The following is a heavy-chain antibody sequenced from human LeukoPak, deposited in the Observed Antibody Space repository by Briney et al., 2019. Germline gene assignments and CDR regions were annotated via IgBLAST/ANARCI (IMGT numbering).Heavy chain of an antibody. D-gene: IGHD6-13*01. Sequence: GPSVSLSYEASGDTFNLYDTSWVRQPPGQALEWMGRLIPIFGLTNYTQKFQGRDTINADKSTSTDYREQSSLRCEASDVYYWASVTGRAAAGTTEDDWFDPWGQASLVTVSS. CDR2: LIPIFGLT. V-gene: IGHV1-69*04. CDR1: GDTFNLYD. CDR3: ASVTGRAAAGTTEDDWFDP. J-gene: IGHJ5*02.